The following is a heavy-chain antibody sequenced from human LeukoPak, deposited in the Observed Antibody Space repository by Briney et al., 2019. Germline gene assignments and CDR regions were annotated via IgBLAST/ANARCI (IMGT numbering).Heavy chain of an antibody. CDR3: ARRRVGATVYGWFDP. V-gene: IGHV4-34*01. CDR2: INHSGST. CDR1: GGSFSGYY. J-gene: IGHJ5*02. D-gene: IGHD1-26*01. Sequence: PSETLSLTCAVYGGSFSGYYWSWIRQPPGKGLEWIGEINHSGSTNYNPSLKSRVTISVDTSKNQFSLKLSSVTAADTAVYYCARRRVGATVYGWFDPWGQGTLVTVSS.